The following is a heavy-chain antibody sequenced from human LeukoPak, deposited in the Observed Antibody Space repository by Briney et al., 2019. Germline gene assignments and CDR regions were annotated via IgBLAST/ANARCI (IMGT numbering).Heavy chain of an antibody. D-gene: IGHD4-23*01. Sequence: PGGSLRLSCAASGFTFSSYSMNWVRQAPGKGLEWVSYISSSSSYIYYADSVKGRFTISRDNAKNSLYLQMNSLTAEDTAVYYCARESYYGGNSDYWGQGTQVTVSS. CDR3: ARESYYGGNSDY. J-gene: IGHJ4*02. CDR2: ISSSSSYI. V-gene: IGHV3-21*01. CDR1: GFTFSSYS.